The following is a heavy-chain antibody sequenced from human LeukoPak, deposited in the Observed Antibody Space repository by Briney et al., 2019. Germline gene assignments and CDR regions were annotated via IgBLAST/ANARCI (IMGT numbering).Heavy chain of an antibody. CDR3: ATGPWELDY. D-gene: IGHD1-26*01. J-gene: IGHJ4*02. Sequence: SETLSLTCAVYGGSFSGYYWSWIRQPPGKGLEWIGEINHSGSTNYNPSLKSRVTMSVDTSKHQVSLKLTSVTAADTAVYYCATGPWELDYWGQGTLVSVSS. V-gene: IGHV4-34*01. CDR1: GGSFSGYY. CDR2: INHSGST.